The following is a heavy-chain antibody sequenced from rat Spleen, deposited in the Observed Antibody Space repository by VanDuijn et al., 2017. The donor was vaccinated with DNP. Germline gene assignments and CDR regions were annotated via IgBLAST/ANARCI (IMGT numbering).Heavy chain of an antibody. Sequence: EVKLVASGGGLAQPGRSLKLSCAASGFIFSDYNMAWVRQAPKKGLEWVASISYDGGRAYYRDSVKGRFSVSRDNAKSTLYLQMDSLRSEDTATYYCARPDHWGQGVMVTVSS. J-gene: IGHJ2*01. CDR1: GFIFSDYN. CDR3: ARPDH. V-gene: IGHV5-7*01. CDR2: ISYDGGRA.